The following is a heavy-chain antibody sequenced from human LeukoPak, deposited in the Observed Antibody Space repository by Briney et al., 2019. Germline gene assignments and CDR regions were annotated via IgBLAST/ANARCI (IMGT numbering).Heavy chain of an antibody. J-gene: IGHJ6*02. Sequence: GGSLRLSCAASGLTFSHYYMTWVRQAPGKGLEWVANINRVGGEIYYVDSVKGRFTISRDNVKNSLYLEMNSLRVEDTAVYYCARVGYDWNGMDVWGQGTTVTVSS. CDR2: INRVGGEI. D-gene: IGHD1-20*01. CDR3: ARVGYDWNGMDV. V-gene: IGHV3-7*03. CDR1: GLTFSHYY.